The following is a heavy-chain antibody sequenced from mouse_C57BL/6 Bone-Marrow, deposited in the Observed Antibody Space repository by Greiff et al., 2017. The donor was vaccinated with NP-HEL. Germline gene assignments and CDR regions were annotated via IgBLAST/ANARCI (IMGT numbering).Heavy chain of an antibody. CDR1: GFTFSSYA. D-gene: IGHD1-1*01. V-gene: IGHV5-4*01. J-gene: IGHJ1*03. CDR3: AREHYYYGEGYFDV. Sequence: EVKLVESGGGLVKPGGSLKLSCAASGFTFSSYAMSWVRQTPEKRLEWVATISDGGSYTYYPDNVKGRFTISRDNAKYNLYPQMSHLKSEDTAMYYCAREHYYYGEGYFDVWGTGTTVTVSS. CDR2: ISDGGSYT.